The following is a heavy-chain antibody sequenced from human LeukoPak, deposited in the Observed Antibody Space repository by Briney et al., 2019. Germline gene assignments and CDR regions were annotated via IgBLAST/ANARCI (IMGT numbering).Heavy chain of an antibody. CDR3: ARDSTGTVFDL. CDR2: TSGSSGYT. CDR1: GFTFSDYY. D-gene: IGHD1-1*01. J-gene: IGHJ4*02. V-gene: IGHV3-11*06. Sequence: GGSLTLSCAASGFTFSDYYMNWVRQAPGKGLEWVSYTSGSSGYTKYADSVKGRFTISRDNAKNSVYLQMNSLRPEDTAVYYCARDSTGTVFDLWGQGTLVTVSS.